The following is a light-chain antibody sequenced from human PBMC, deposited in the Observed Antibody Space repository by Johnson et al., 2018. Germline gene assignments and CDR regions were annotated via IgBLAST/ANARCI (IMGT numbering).Light chain of an antibody. Sequence: QSVLTQPPSVSAAPGQKVTISCSGSSSNIGNNYVSWYQQLPGTAPKLLIYENNKRPSGIPDRFSGSKSGTSSTLGITGLQTGDEADYYFGTCDSSPSAGNGFGTGTKVTVL. CDR3: GTCDSSPSAGNG. CDR1: SSNIGNNY. CDR2: ENN. J-gene: IGLJ1*01. V-gene: IGLV1-51*02.